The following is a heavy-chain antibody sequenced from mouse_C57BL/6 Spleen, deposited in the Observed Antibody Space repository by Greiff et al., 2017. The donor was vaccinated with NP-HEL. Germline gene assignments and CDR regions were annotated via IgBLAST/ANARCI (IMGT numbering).Heavy chain of an antibody. CDR3: ARKEKFDYENYYAMDY. CDR2: IDPSDSYT. Sequence: QVQLQQPGAELVMPGASVKLSCKASGYTFTSYWMHWVKQRPGQGLEWIGEIDPSDSYTNYNQKFKGKATLTVYKSSSTAYMQLSSLTSEDSAVYYCARKEKFDYENYYAMDYWGQGTPVTVSS. V-gene: IGHV1-69*01. D-gene: IGHD2-4*01. J-gene: IGHJ4*01. CDR1: GYTFTSYW.